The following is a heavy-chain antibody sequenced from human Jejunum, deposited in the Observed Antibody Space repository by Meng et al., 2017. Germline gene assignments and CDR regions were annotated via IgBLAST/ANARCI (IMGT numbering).Heavy chain of an antibody. V-gene: IGHV3-73*01. D-gene: IGHD4-17*01. CDR2: IRTKANTYAT. J-gene: IGHJ4*02. CDR3: TRSAYDYGDYHFDY. Sequence: GGSLRLSCAASGFTFSGSAMHWVRQASGKGLEWVGRIRTKANTYATAYAASVKGRFTISRDDSENTAYLQMNSLQTEDTAVYYCTRSAYDYGDYHFDYWGQGTLVTVSS. CDR1: GFTFSGSA.